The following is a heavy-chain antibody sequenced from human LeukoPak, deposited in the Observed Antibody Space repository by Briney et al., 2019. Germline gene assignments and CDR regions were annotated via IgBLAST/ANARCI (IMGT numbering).Heavy chain of an antibody. J-gene: IGHJ4*02. D-gene: IGHD3-22*01. Sequence: GGSLRLSCTASGFTFGDYAVSWVRQAPGKGLEWVGFIRSKAYGGTTEYAASVKGRFTISRDDSKSIAYLQMNSLKTEDTAVYYCTRGRYYDSSGYYYVEYWGQGTLVTVSS. V-gene: IGHV3-49*04. CDR3: TRGRYYDSSGYYYVEY. CDR2: IRSKAYGGTT. CDR1: GFTFGDYA.